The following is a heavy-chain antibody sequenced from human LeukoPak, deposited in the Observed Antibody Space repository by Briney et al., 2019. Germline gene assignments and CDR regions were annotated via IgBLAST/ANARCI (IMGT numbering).Heavy chain of an antibody. D-gene: IGHD2-2*01. CDR3: ARASASEDIVVVPAKNNYYYYMDV. CDR1: GYTFTSYG. Sequence: GASVKVSCKASGYTFTSYGISWVRQAPGQGLEWMGWINPNSGGTNYAQKFQGRVTMTRDASISTAYMELSRLRSDDTAVYYCARASASEDIVVVPAKNNYYYYMDVWGKGTTVTVSS. J-gene: IGHJ6*03. V-gene: IGHV1-2*02. CDR2: INPNSGGT.